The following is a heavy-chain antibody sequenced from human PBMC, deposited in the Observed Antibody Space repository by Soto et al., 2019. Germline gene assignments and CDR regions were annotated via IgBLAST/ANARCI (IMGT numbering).Heavy chain of an antibody. CDR2: IYYSGST. CDR3: ARRMVAAGYHSGEAFDI. Sequence: QVQLQESGPGLVKPSETLSLTCTVSGGSISSYYWSWIRQPPGKGLEWIGYIYYSGSTNYNPSLKSRVTISVDTSKYQFSLKLSSVTAADTAVYYCARRMVAAGYHSGEAFDIWGQGTMVTVSS. D-gene: IGHD2-15*01. J-gene: IGHJ3*02. V-gene: IGHV4-59*08. CDR1: GGSISSYY.